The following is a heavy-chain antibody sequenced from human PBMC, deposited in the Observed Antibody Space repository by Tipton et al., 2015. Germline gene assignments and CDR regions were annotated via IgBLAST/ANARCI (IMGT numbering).Heavy chain of an antibody. CDR3: ARIRGRYVMDY. J-gene: IGHJ4*02. V-gene: IGHV4-38-2*01. D-gene: IGHD3-16*01. CDR2: ISHSGNT. Sequence: TLSLTCDVSGYSISSGYYWSWIRQPPGKGLEWIGSISHSGNTYYNPSLKSRVTMSRDTSKNQFSLKLTSVTAADTAVYYCARIRGRYVMDYWGQGTLVTVSS. CDR1: GYSISSGYY.